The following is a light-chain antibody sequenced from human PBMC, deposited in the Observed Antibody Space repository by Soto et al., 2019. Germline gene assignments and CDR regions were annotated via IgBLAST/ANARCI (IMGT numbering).Light chain of an antibody. J-gene: IGKJ5*01. CDR2: DTS. CDR3: QQRSKRRLT. CDR1: QSVGSN. Sequence: EILITRPPSTPPVPPGERVTLSCRARQSVGSNLAWYQQKPGQAPRLLIYDTSIGASGIPARFSGSGSGTDFTLTISSLEPEDFAVYYCQQRSKRRLTFGPGTRLEIK. V-gene: IGKV3-11*01.